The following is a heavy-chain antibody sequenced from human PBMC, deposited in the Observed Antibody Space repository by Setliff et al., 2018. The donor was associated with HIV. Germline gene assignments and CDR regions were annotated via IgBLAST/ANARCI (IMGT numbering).Heavy chain of an antibody. D-gene: IGHD3-16*02. Sequence: GGSLTLSCAASGFNFNNHAMHWVRQAPGKGPECVAVISDDGSAKYYGDSVKGRFTISRDNSKDTLYLDLNSLRSEDTAIYYCTRDLNLSGCEAFDIWGQGTMVTVSS. CDR1: GFNFNNHA. CDR3: TRDLNLSGCEAFDI. J-gene: IGHJ3*02. CDR2: ISDDGSAK. V-gene: IGHV3-30*04.